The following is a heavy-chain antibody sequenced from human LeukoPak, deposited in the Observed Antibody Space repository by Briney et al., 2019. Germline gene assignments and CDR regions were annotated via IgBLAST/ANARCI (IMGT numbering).Heavy chain of an antibody. Sequence: SETLSLACAVYGGSFSGYYWSWIRQPPGKGLEWIGEINHSGSTNYNPSLKSRVTISVDTSKNQFSLKLSSVTAADTAVYYCARAVAGPLDAFDIWGQGTMVTVSS. CDR1: GGSFSGYY. D-gene: IGHD6-19*01. CDR2: INHSGST. CDR3: ARAVAGPLDAFDI. V-gene: IGHV4-34*01. J-gene: IGHJ3*02.